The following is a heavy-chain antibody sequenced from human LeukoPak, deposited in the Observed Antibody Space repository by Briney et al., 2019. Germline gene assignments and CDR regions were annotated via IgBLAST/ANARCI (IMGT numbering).Heavy chain of an antibody. V-gene: IGHV5-51*01. CDR1: RHSFHSQW. CDR3: ARLLKMAYCSGGSCGAFDI. J-gene: IGHJ3*02. CDR2: IYPDDSDT. Sequence: GESLKISCKGPRHSFHSQWIGWVRQMPGKGLEWMGIIYPDDSDTRYSPSFQGQVTISADKSISTAYLQWSSLKASDTAMYYCARLLKMAYCSGGSCGAFDIWGQGTMVTVSS. D-gene: IGHD2-15*01.